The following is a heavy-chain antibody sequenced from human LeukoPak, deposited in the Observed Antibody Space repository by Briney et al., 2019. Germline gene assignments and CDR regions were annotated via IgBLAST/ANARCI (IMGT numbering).Heavy chain of an antibody. CDR2: ISGSRGST. J-gene: IGHJ3*02. V-gene: IGHV3-23*01. D-gene: IGHD3-22*01. CDR3: AKDNFDSSGTQYDAFDT. CDR1: GFTFSSYA. Sequence: GGSLSLSCAASGFTFSSYAMSWVRQAPGKGLEWVSAISGSRGSTYYADSVKGRFTISRDISKNTLYLQMNSLRAEDTAVYYCAKDNFDSSGTQYDAFDTWGQGTMVTVSS.